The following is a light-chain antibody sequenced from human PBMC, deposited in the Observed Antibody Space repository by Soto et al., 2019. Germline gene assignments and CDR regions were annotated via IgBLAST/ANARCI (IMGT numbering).Light chain of an antibody. Sequence: QSVLTQPASVSGSPGQSVTISCTGTSSDVGAYIYVSWYQQHPGKAPKLMIFEVSDRPSGGYNRFSGSKSGNTASLTISGLQAEDEDDYYCSSYTSSNTLVFGGGTKLTVL. J-gene: IGLJ2*01. CDR3: SSYTSSNTLV. V-gene: IGLV2-14*01. CDR2: EVS. CDR1: SSDVGAYIY.